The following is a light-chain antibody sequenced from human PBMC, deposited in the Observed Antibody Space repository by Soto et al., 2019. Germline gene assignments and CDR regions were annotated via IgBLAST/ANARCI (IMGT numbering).Light chain of an antibody. Sequence: EIVLTQSPATLSLSPGERATLSCRASQSVSSYLAWYQQKPGQAPRLLIYDASNRATGIPARFSGSGSGTDFTLTISSLEPEDFAVYYCQQRSNWPRIFGRGTKLEIK. CDR1: QSVSSY. V-gene: IGKV3-11*01. J-gene: IGKJ2*01. CDR2: DAS. CDR3: QQRSNWPRI.